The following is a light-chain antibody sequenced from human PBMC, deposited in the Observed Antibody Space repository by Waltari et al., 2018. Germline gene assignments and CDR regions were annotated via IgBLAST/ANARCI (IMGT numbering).Light chain of an antibody. V-gene: IGKV3-15*01. Sequence: ETVLTQSPVTLSVSPGEVATLSCRASQTVTSNLAWYQHHPGQAPRLLISGASIRAAGIPDRFSASGSGTEFTLTISNLQSEDFALYFCHQYNNWPGTFGQGTTVEIK. J-gene: IGKJ1*01. CDR1: QTVTSN. CDR3: HQYNNWPGT. CDR2: GAS.